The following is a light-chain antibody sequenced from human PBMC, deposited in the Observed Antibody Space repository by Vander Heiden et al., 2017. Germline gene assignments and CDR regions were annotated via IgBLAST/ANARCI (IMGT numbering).Light chain of an antibody. CDR1: PSISSY. CDR2: DAS. V-gene: IGKV3-11*01. J-gene: IGKJ4*01. Sequence: EIVLTQSPATLSLSPGESATLSCRASPSISSYLAWYQQKHGQAPRLVLYDASKSATGIPARFSGSGSGTEFTLIIISREPEDFAVYYCQQGFTWHATFGGGTRVETK. CDR3: QQGFTWHAT.